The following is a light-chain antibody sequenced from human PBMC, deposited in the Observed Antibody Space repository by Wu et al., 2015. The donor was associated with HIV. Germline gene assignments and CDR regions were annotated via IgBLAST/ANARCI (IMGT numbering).Light chain of an antibody. J-gene: IGKJ3*01. CDR1: QGISNF. CDR2: AAS. Sequence: DIQMTQSPSSLSASVGDRVTITCRASQGISNFLAWYQQKPGKPPKVLIYAASTLQSGVPSRFSGSGSGTDFTLTISSLEPEDSAVYYCQQRGNWPGVAFGPGTKVDIK. CDR3: QQRGNWPGVA. V-gene: IGKV1-27*01.